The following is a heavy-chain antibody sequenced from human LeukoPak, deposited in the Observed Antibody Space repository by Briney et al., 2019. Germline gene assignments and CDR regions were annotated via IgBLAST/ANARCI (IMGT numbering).Heavy chain of an antibody. J-gene: IGHJ3*02. CDR1: GFTFSSYS. CDR3: AREGTAMVKSAFDI. Sequence: GGSLRLSCAASGFTFSSYSMNWVRQAPGKGLEWVSSISSSSSYIYYADSVKGRFTISRDNAKNSLYLQMNSLRAEDTAVYCCAREGTAMVKSAFDIWGQGTMVTVSS. D-gene: IGHD5-18*01. CDR2: ISSSSSYI. V-gene: IGHV3-21*01.